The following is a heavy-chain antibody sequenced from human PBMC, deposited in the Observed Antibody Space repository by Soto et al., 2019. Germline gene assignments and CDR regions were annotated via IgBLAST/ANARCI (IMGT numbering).Heavy chain of an antibody. Sequence: GGSLRLSCAASGFTFSSYWMHWVRQVPGKGLEWVSRIKSDGTSTDYAVSVKGRFTISRDNTRNTLYPQMNSLRAEDTAVYYCARDIVGILGPDYWGQGTLVTVSS. D-gene: IGHD1-26*01. J-gene: IGHJ4*02. CDR1: GFTFSSYW. CDR2: IKSDGTST. V-gene: IGHV3-74*01. CDR3: ARDIVGILGPDY.